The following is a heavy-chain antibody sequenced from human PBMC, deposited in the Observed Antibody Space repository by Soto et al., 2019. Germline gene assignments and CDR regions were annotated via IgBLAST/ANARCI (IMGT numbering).Heavy chain of an antibody. D-gene: IGHD3-22*01. V-gene: IGHV3-33*01. CDR3: ARDLIIDRPTS. CDR2: IWYDGSNK. J-gene: IGHJ3*01. CDR1: GFTFSSYG. Sequence: GGSLRLSCAASGFTFSSYGMHWVRQAPGKGLEWVAVIWYDGSNKYYADSGKGRFTISRDNSKNTLYLQMNSLRAEDTAVYYCARDLIIDRPTSWGQGTMVTVSS.